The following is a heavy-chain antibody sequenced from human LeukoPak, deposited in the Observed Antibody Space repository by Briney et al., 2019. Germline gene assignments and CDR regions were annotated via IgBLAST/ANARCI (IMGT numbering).Heavy chain of an antibody. CDR3: ATGDTLTDLFAASPRSYFDY. V-gene: IGHV1-24*01. CDR2: FDPEDGET. J-gene: IGHJ4*02. D-gene: IGHD3-9*01. Sequence: ASVKVSCKVSGYTLTELSMHWVRQAPGKGLEWMGGFDPEDGETIYAQKLQGRVTMTEDTSTDTAYMELSSLRSEDTAVYYCATGDTLTDLFAASPRSYFDYWGQGTLVTVSS. CDR1: GYTLTELS.